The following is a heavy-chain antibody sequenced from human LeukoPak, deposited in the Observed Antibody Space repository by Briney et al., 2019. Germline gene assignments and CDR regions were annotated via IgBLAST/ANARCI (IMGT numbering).Heavy chain of an antibody. CDR2: IIPIFGTA. CDR3: AKSLVVVGLFDP. CDR1: GYTFTGYY. D-gene: IGHD2-15*01. J-gene: IGHJ5*02. Sequence: SVKVSCKASGYTFTGYYMHWVRQAPGQGLEWMGGIIPIFGTANYAQKFQGRVTITADESTSTAYMELSSLRSEDTAVYYCAKSLVVVGLFDPWGQGTLVTVSS. V-gene: IGHV1-69*13.